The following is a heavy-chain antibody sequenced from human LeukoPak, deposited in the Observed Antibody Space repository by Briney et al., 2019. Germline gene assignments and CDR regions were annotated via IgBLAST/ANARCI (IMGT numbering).Heavy chain of an antibody. Sequence: ASVKVSCKPSGYSFTTHGISWVRQAPGQGLEWMGWISPNNGNTKYAQELQGRVTMTTDTSTSTVYMELSRLRSDDTAVYYCARPRELLWFGESSFDYWGQGTLVTVSS. V-gene: IGHV1-18*01. J-gene: IGHJ4*02. CDR3: ARPRELLWFGESSFDY. CDR2: ISPNNGNT. CDR1: GYSFTTHG. D-gene: IGHD3-10*01.